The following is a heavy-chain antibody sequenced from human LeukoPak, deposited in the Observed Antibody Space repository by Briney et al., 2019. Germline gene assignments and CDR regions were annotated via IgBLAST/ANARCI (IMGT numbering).Heavy chain of an antibody. J-gene: IGHJ5*02. Sequence: ASVKVSCKASGYTFTCYYMHWVRQAPGQGLEWMGIINPSGGSTSYAQKFQGRVTMTRDTSTSTVYMELSSLRSEDTAVYYCARAPLIWCSSTSCYGNGVYNWFDPWGQGTLVTVSS. V-gene: IGHV1-46*01. CDR1: GYTFTCYY. CDR2: INPSGGST. CDR3: ARAPLIWCSSTSCYGNGVYNWFDP. D-gene: IGHD2-2*01.